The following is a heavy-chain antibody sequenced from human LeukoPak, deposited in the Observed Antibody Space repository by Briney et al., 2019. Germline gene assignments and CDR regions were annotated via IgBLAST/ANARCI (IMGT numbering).Heavy chain of an antibody. Sequence: PGGSLRLSCAASGFTFSSYWMHWARQAPGKGLVWVSRINSDGSSTSYADSVKGRFTISRDNAKNTLYLQMNSLRAEDTAVYYCASWADSLYYYYGMDVWGQGTTVTVSS. CDR1: GFTFSSYW. J-gene: IGHJ6*02. V-gene: IGHV3-74*01. D-gene: IGHD3-22*01. CDR2: INSDGSST. CDR3: ASWADSLYYYYGMDV.